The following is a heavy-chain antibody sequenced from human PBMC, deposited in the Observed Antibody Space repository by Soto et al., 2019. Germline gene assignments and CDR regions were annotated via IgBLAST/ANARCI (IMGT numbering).Heavy chain of an antibody. D-gene: IGHD5-18*01. CDR3: TKRARVGYHSPLDY. J-gene: IGHJ4*02. CDR1: GFTFGNYG. V-gene: IGHV3-23*01. Sequence: PGGSLRLSCAGSGFTFGNYGMNWVRQAPGKGLECVSTITGSGSEAFYTASVEGRFTISRDNSKNPLFLHMRSLTADDTAVYYCTKRARVGYHSPLDYWGQGTMVTVSS. CDR2: ITGSGSEA.